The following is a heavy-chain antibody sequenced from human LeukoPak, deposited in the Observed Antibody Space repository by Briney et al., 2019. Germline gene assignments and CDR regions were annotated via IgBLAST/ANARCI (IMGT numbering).Heavy chain of an antibody. Sequence: GESLTISCKASGYNFISYYIGWVRQMPGKGLEWMGIVFPGYSDSYSDSDTKYSPSFEGQVTISVDKSITTAYLQWGSLKASDTAIYYCATLVRGDSVDFWGQRTLVTVSA. V-gene: IGHV5-51*01. CDR3: ATLVRGDSVDF. D-gene: IGHD3-10*01. J-gene: IGHJ4*02. CDR2: VFPGYSDSYSDSDT. CDR1: GYNFISYY.